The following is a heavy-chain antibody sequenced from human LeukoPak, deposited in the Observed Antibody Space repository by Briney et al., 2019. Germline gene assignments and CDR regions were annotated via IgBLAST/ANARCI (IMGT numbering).Heavy chain of an antibody. J-gene: IGHJ3*02. D-gene: IGHD3-10*01. CDR2: ISSSSSTI. CDR3: ARAQQYYSDAFDI. Sequence: GGSLRLSCAASGFTFSSYSMNWVRQAPGKGLEWVSYISSSSSTIYYADSVKGRFTISRDNAKNSLYLQMNSLRAEDTAVYYCARAQQYYSDAFDIWGQGTMVTVSS. CDR1: GFTFSSYS. V-gene: IGHV3-48*01.